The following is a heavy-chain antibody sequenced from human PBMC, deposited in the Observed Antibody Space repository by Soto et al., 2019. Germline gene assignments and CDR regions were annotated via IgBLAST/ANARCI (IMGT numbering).Heavy chain of an antibody. J-gene: IGHJ3*01. Sequence: QVQVVQSGAEVKKPGASVKVSCKASGYSFTSYDVNWVRQATGQGLEWMGWMNPNSAKTVYAQKFRGRGTMTRDTSISTAYMELTGLTSEDTALYYCARYPFTSYCSDGGCSYAALDVWGQGTMVTVSS. CDR3: ARYPFTSYCSDGGCSYAALDV. D-gene: IGHD2-15*01. V-gene: IGHV1-8*01. CDR1: GYSFTSYD. CDR2: MNPNSAKT.